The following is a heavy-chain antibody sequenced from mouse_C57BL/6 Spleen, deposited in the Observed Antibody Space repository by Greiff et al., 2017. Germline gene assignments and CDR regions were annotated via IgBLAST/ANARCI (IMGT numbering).Heavy chain of an antibody. V-gene: IGHV1-72*01. CDR3: ARSGVTTEAFAY. CDR1: GYTFTSYW. D-gene: IGHD2-2*01. Sequence: QVQLKQPGAELVKPGASVKLSCKASGYTFTSYWMHWVKQRPGRGLEWIGRIDPNSGGTKYNEKFKSKATLTVDKPSSTAYMQLSSLTSEDSAVYYCARSGVTTEAFAYWGQGTLVTVSA. J-gene: IGHJ3*01. CDR2: IDPNSGGT.